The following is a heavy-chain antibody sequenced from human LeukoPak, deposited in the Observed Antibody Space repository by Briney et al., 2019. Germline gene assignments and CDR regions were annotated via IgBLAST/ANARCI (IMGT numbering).Heavy chain of an antibody. CDR3: ANLESRLQF. J-gene: IGHJ4*02. Sequence: GGSLRLSCTAFGFTVSWNHMTWVRQAPGRGLEWVSAIYSDGKTYYADSVKGRFTISGDNSKNTLSLQMNNLRAEDTAVYYCANLESRLQFWGQGTLVTVSS. CDR2: IYSDGKT. CDR1: GFTVSWNH. D-gene: IGHD5-24*01. V-gene: IGHV3-53*01.